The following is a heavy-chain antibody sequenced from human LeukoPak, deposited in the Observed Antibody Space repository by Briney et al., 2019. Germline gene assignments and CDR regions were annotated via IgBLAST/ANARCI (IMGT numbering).Heavy chain of an antibody. CDR2: IYSGGST. V-gene: IGHV3-53*01. CDR1: GFTVSSNY. CDR3: AKDEIYSGYDLWDAFDI. D-gene: IGHD5-12*01. J-gene: IGHJ3*02. Sequence: GGSLRLSCAASGFTVSSNYMSWVRQAPGKGLEWVSVIYSGGSTYYADSVKGRFTISRDNSKNTLYLQMNSLRAEDTAVYYCAKDEIYSGYDLWDAFDIWGQGTMVTVSS.